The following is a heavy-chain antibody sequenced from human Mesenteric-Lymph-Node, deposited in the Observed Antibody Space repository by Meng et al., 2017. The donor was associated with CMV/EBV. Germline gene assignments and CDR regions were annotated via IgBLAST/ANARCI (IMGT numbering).Heavy chain of an antibody. J-gene: IGHJ4*02. D-gene: IGHD6-13*01. CDR1: GFTFSSYS. V-gene: IGHV3-21*01. Sequence: GSLKISCAASGFTFSSYSMNWVRQAPGKGLEWVSSISSSSSYIYYADSVKGRFTISRDNAKNSLYLQMNSLRAEDTAVYYCARRTKQSPAAGPEFDYWGQGTLVTVSS. CDR3: ARRTKQSPAAGPEFDY. CDR2: ISSSSSYI.